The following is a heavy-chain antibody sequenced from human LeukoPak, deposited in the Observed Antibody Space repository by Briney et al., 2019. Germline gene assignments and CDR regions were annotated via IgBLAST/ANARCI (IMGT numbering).Heavy chain of an antibody. V-gene: IGHV4-61*01. CDR3: AAICFGNLAIDY. J-gene: IGHJ4*02. CDR1: GGAVTSNSYY. CDR2: ISYSGST. Sequence: SETLSLTCTVSGGAVTSNSYYWSRIRQPPGKGLEWIGYISYSGSTNYSPSLKSRITISVDTSKNQFSLKLTSVTAADTAVYYCAAICFGNLAIDYWGQGTLVTVSS. D-gene: IGHD3-10*01.